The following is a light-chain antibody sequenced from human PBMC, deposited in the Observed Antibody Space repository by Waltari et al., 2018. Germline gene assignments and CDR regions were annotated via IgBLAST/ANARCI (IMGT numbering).Light chain of an antibody. V-gene: IGLV1-44*01. J-gene: IGLJ1*01. CDR2: KND. CDR1: SSNIGSNT. Sequence: QSVVTQPLSASGTPGQRVTISCSGSSSNIGSNTVNWYLQVPGTAPKLLIYKNDQRPSGVPDRFSGSKSGTSASLAISGLRSEDEADYFCVVWDNNLDGYVFGTVTKVTVL. CDR3: VVWDNNLDGYV.